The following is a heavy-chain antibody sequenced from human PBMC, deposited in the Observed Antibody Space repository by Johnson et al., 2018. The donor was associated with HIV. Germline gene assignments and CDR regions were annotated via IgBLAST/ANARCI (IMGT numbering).Heavy chain of an antibody. CDR1: GFSFSDHF. D-gene: IGHD2-21*02. V-gene: IGHV3-72*01. CDR3: TRDRDCVGVS. Sequence: VQLVESGGGLVQPGGSLRLSCVGSGFSFSDHFMDWVRQAPGKGLEWVGRIRNKPSSYSTEYAASVKGRFTVSRDDSKNSVYLQMSSLKTEDTAVYYCTRDRDCVGVSWGQGTMVTVSS. CDR2: IRNKPSSYST. J-gene: IGHJ3*01.